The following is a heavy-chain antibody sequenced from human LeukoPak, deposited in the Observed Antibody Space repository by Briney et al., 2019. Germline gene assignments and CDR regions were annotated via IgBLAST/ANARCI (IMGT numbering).Heavy chain of an antibody. CDR2: IYSSGDA. Sequence: GGSLRLSCAASGFTFSDHYMDWVRQTPGKGLQWVALIYSSGDAYTPDSVKGRFTISRDDSENTLYLQMDSLRAEDTAVYYCATGYYFGSGSYGYLDYWGQGTLVTVSS. D-gene: IGHD3-10*01. J-gene: IGHJ4*02. V-gene: IGHV3-53*01. CDR1: GFTFSDHY. CDR3: ATGYYFGSGSYGYLDY.